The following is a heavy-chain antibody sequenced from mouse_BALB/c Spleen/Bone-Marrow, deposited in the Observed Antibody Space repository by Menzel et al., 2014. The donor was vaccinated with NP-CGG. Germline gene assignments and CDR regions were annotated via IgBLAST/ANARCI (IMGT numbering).Heavy chain of an antibody. CDR1: GYTFTSYW. Sequence: DLVRPGASVKLSCKASGYTFTSYWINWIKQRHGQGLEWIGRIGPGNGSTYYNEMFKGKATLTVDTSSSTAYILLSSLSSEDSAVYFCAYYRDDVNYWGQGTTLTVSS. CDR2: IGPGNGST. V-gene: IGHV1S41*01. D-gene: IGHD2-14*01. CDR3: AYYRDDVNY. J-gene: IGHJ2*01.